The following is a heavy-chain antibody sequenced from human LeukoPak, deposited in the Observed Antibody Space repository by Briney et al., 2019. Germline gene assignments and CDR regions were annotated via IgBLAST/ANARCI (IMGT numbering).Heavy chain of an antibody. CDR2: IYYSGST. D-gene: IGHD3-22*01. V-gene: IGHV4-59*01. CDR3: ARVTGYMIEDYFDY. Sequence: SETLSLTCTVSGGSISSYCWSWIRQPPGKGLEWMGYIYYSGSTNYNPSLKSRVTISVDTSKNQFSLRLSSVTAADTAVYYCARVTGYMIEDYFDYWGQGTLVTVSS. J-gene: IGHJ4*02. CDR1: GGSISSYC.